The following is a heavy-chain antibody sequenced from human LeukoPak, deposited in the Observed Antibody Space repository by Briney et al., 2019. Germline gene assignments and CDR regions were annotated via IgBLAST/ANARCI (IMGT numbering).Heavy chain of an antibody. J-gene: IGHJ4*02. CDR1: GFTFSSYW. D-gene: IGHD5-24*01. CDR2: IKQDGSEK. Sequence: GGSLRLSCAASGFTFSSYWMSWVRQAPGKGLEWVANIKQDGSEKYYVDSVKGRFTISRDNAKNSLYLQMNSLRAEDTAVYYCARNPKGLSDGYNVYWGQGTLVTVSS. CDR3: ARNPKGLSDGYNVY. V-gene: IGHV3-7*03.